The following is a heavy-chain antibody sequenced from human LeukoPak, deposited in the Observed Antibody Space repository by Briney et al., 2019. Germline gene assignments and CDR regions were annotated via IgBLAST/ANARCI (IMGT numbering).Heavy chain of an antibody. V-gene: IGHV4-34*01. CDR3: ARGSKRGHYYGSGSYYFHWFDP. J-gene: IGHJ5*02. Sequence: SETLSLTCAVYGGSFSGYYWSWIRQPPGKGLEWIGEINHSGSTNYNPCLKSRVTISVDTSKNQFSLKLSSVTAADTAVYYCARGSKRGHYYGSGSYYFHWFDPWGQGTLVTVSS. CDR2: INHSGST. CDR1: GGSFSGYY. D-gene: IGHD3-10*01.